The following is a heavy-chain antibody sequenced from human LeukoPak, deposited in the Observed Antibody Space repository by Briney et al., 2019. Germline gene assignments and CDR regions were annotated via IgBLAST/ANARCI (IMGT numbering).Heavy chain of an antibody. CDR3: AKDGDSSGWYKDYYYYYYMDV. J-gene: IGHJ6*03. V-gene: IGHV3-30*02. Sequence: GSLRLSCAASGFTFSSYGMHWVRQAPGKGLEWVAFIRYDGSNKYYADSVKGRFTISRDNSKNTLYLQMNSLRAEDTAVYYCAKDGDSSGWYKDYYYYYYMDVWGKGTTVTVSS. CDR2: IRYDGSNK. CDR1: GFTFSSYG. D-gene: IGHD6-19*01.